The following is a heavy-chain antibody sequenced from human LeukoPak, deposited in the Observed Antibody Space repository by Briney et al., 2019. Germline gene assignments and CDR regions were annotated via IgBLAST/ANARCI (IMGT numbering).Heavy chain of an antibody. J-gene: IGHJ6*03. CDR3: ARVEMATIPNYFYYYMDV. V-gene: IGHV4-34*01. CDR1: GGSFSGYY. D-gene: IGHD5-24*01. Sequence: SETLSLTCAVYGGSFSGYYWSWIRQPPGKGLEWIGEIEHGGSTVYNPSLESRVSMSVGTSKNQFSLRLTSVAAADTAVYYCARVEMATIPNYFYYYMDVWGKGTTVTVSS. CDR2: IEHGGST.